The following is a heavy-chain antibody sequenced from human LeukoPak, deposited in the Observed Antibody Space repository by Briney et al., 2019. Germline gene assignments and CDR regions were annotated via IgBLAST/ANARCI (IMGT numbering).Heavy chain of an antibody. CDR1: GGSISSSGYS. D-gene: IGHD4-11*01. Sequence: SQTLSLTCAVSGGSISSSGYSWSWIRQPPGKGLEWIGYIYHSGGTYCNPPLKSRVTISVDRSSNQFSLKLTSVTAADTAVYYCARTVTTTHFDYWGQGTLVTVSS. CDR2: IYHSGGT. V-gene: IGHV4-30-2*01. J-gene: IGHJ4*02. CDR3: ARTVTTTHFDY.